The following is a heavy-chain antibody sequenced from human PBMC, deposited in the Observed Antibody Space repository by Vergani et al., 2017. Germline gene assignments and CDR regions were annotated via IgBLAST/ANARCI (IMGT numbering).Heavy chain of an antibody. D-gene: IGHD1-7*01. Sequence: QVQLQESGPGLVKPSETLSLTCTVSGYSISSGYYWGWIRQPPGKGLEWIGSIYFSGSAYYNPSLRTRVTVSVDTSKNQFSLKLRSVTAADTGVYYCAGRDPTTALDYWGQGTLVAVSS. V-gene: IGHV4-38-2*02. CDR3: AGRDPTTALDY. CDR1: GYSISSGYY. CDR2: IYFSGSA. J-gene: IGHJ4*02.